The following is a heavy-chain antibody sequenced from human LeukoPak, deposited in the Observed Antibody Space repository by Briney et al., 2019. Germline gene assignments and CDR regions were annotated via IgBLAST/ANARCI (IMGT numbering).Heavy chain of an antibody. D-gene: IGHD1-26*01. CDR2: IYTSGST. CDR3: ARAVIVGAPLGYYYMDV. V-gene: IGHV4-61*02. CDR1: GGSISSGSYY. Sequence: SETLSLTCTVSGGSISSGSYYWSWIRQPAGKGLEWIGRIYTSGSTNYNPSLKSRVTISVDTSKNQFSLKLSSVTAADSAVYYCARAVIVGAPLGYYYMDVWGKGTTVTVSS. J-gene: IGHJ6*03.